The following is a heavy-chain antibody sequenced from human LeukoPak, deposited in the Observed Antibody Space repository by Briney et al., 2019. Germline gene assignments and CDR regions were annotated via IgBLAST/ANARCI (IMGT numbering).Heavy chain of an antibody. CDR1: GFTFSSYS. V-gene: IGHV3-21*01. D-gene: IGHD3-22*01. Sequence: PGGSLRLSCAASGFTFSSYSMNWVRQATGKGLEWVSSISRSSSYIYYADSVKGRFTISRHNAQNSLYLQMNSLRAEDTAVYYCARGIWGGYYDSSGYYRYDAFDIWGQGTMVTVSS. CDR2: ISRSSSYI. CDR3: ARGIWGGYYDSSGYYRYDAFDI. J-gene: IGHJ3*02.